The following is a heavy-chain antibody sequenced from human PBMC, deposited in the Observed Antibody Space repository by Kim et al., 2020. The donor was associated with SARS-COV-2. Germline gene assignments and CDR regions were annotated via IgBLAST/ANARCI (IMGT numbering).Heavy chain of an antibody. CDR3: AKGGESSSSFLIDY. D-gene: IGHD6-6*01. Sequence: GGSLRLSCAASGFTFDDYTMHWVRQAPGKGLEWVSLISWDGGSTYYADSVKGRFTISRDNSKNSLYLQMNSLRTEDTALYYCAKGGESSSSFLIDYWGQGTLVTVSS. CDR1: GFTFDDYT. J-gene: IGHJ4*02. V-gene: IGHV3-43*01. CDR2: ISWDGGST.